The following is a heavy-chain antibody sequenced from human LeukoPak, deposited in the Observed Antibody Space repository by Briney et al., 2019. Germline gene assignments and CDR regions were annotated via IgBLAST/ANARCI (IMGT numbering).Heavy chain of an antibody. J-gene: IGHJ4*02. V-gene: IGHV3-53*01. Sequence: GGSLRLSCAASGFTVSSNYMSWVRQAPGKGLEWVSVIYSGGSTYYADSVKGRFTISRDNSKNTLYLQMNSLRAEDTAVYYCARGPTTVVTHFDYWGQGTLVMVSS. D-gene: IGHD4-23*01. CDR1: GFTVSSNY. CDR3: ARGPTTVVTHFDY. CDR2: IYSGGST.